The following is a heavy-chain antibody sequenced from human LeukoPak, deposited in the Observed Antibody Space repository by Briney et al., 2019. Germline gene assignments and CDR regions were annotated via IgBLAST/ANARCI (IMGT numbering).Heavy chain of an antibody. CDR1: GTSFSSYY. CDR2: VNHSGYT. V-gene: IGHV4-34*01. D-gene: IGHD4-17*01. Sequence: SETLSLTCAVSGTSFSSYYWSWIRQPPGKGLEWIGEVNHSGYTNDNPSLKSRVTISVDTSKNQFSLRLRSVTAADTAVYFCARMTTGHDYWGQGTLVTVSS. J-gene: IGHJ4*02. CDR3: ARMTTGHDY.